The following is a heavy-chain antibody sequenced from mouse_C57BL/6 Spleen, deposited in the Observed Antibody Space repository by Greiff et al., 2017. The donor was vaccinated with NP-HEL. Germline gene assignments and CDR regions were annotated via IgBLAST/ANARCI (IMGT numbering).Heavy chain of an antibody. J-gene: IGHJ2*01. CDR3: ARYSQYYFDY. D-gene: IGHD2-12*01. CDR1: GFNIKDYY. CDR2: IDPEDGET. V-gene: IGHV14-2*01. Sequence: DVQLQESGAELVKPGASVKLSCTASGFNIKDYYMHWVKQRTEQGLEWIGRIDPEDGETKYAPKFQGKATITADTSSNTAYLQLSSLTSEDTAVYYCARYSQYYFDYWGQGTTLTVSS.